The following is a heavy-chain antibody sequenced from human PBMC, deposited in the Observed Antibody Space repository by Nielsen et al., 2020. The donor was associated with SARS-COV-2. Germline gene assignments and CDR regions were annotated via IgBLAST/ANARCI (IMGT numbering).Heavy chain of an antibody. CDR3: ARDRRREELATMSGVRC. Sequence: ASVKVSCKASGYSFTSYFVLWVRQAPGQGLEWMGIINPRDGSTISAQKFQGRVSMTTDTSTSTVYMELSSLKSEDTAVYYCARDRRREELATMSGVRCWGQGTLVTVSS. J-gene: IGHJ4*02. CDR2: INPRDGST. V-gene: IGHV1-46*01. CDR1: GYSFTSYF. D-gene: IGHD5-24*01.